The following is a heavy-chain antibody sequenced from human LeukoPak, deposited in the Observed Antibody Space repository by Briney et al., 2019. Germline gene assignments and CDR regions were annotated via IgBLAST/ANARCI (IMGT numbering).Heavy chain of an antibody. D-gene: IGHD6-6*01. CDR3: ARGPNSNWSGLDF. CDR1: GFSFSGHW. V-gene: IGHV3-74*01. CDR2: ISPTGSTT. Sequence: GGSLRLSCIASGFSFSGHWMHWARHLPGKGLVWVSRISPTGSTTSYADSVKGRFTVSRDNAKNTLYLQVNNLRAEDTAVYYCARGPNSNWSGLDFWGQGTLLTVSS. J-gene: IGHJ4*02.